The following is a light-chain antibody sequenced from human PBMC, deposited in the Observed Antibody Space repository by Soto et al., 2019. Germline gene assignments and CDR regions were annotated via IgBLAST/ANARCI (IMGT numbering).Light chain of an antibody. Sequence: DIQMTQSPSSLSASVGDQVTITCRADDNISNYLIWYQQKPEQAPSLLMHSASSLQSGVPSRFSGSGAGTDFSLTITNLQPEDLATYYCQQTYTSPFTFGPGTKVEI. CDR3: QQTYTSPFT. CDR2: SAS. CDR1: DNISNY. J-gene: IGKJ3*01. V-gene: IGKV1-39*01.